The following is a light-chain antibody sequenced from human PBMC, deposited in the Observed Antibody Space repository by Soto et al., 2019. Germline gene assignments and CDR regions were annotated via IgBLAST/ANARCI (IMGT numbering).Light chain of an antibody. Sequence: DIQMTQSPSAMSASVGDRVTITCRASQGISNYLAWFQQKPGKVPKRLTYAASSLQSGVPSRLSGSGSGTEFTLTISSLQPEDCATYYCLQHNSYPPNFGGGNKVEIK. CDR1: QGISNY. CDR2: AAS. V-gene: IGKV1-17*03. CDR3: LQHNSYPPN. J-gene: IGKJ4*01.